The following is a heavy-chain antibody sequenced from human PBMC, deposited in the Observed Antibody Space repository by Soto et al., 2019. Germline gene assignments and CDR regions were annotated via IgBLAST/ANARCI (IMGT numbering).Heavy chain of an antibody. V-gene: IGHV1-18*01. Sequence: QVQLVQSGAEVKKPGASVKVSCKASGYNFTTYGISWVRQAPGQGLEWMGWVSGYNGNTKYAQKFQGRVTMTTDTSTATAYMELRSLRSADTAVYYCAKGYNYGYGDYCGLGTLVTVSS. CDR2: VSGYNGNT. CDR1: GYNFTTYG. CDR3: AKGYNYGYGDY. J-gene: IGHJ4*02. D-gene: IGHD5-18*01.